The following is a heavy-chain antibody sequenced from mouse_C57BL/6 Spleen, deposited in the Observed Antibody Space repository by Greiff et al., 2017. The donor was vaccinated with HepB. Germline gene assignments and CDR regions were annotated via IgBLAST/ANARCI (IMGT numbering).Heavy chain of an antibody. D-gene: IGHD1-1*01. CDR2: IYPSDSET. V-gene: IGHV1-61*01. Sequence: QLQQPGAELVRPGSSVKLSCKASGYTFTSYWMDWVKQRPGQGLEWIGNIYPSDSETHYNQKFKDKATLTVDKSSSTAYMQLSSLTSEDSAVYYCARYGTTVVAPYYFDYWGQGTTLTVSS. CDR1: GYTFTSYW. J-gene: IGHJ2*01. CDR3: ARYGTTVVAPYYFDY.